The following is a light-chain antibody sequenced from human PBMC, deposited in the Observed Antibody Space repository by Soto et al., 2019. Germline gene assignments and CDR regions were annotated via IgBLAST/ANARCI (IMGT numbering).Light chain of an antibody. J-gene: IGLJ2*01. CDR1: TSNIGSNT. CDR3: AAWDDSLNGVV. CDR2: SHN. V-gene: IGLV1-44*01. Sequence: QSVLTQPPSASGTPGQRVTISCSGSTSNIGSNTVNWYHHLPGTAPKLLIYSHNQRPSGVPDRFSGSSSGTSASLAISGLQSDDEADYYCAAWDDSLNGVVFGGGTKVTVL.